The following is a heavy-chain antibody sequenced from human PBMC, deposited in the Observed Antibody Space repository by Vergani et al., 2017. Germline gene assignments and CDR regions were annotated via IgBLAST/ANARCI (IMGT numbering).Heavy chain of an antibody. Sequence: EVQLVESGGGLVQPGGSLRLSCAASGFTFSNYWMTWVRQAPGKGLEWVANIKQHGSEKYYVDSVKGRFTISRDNAKNSLYLQMNSLRAEATAVYYCARGRKDYYGSGSYFDYWGQGTLVTVSS. CDR3: ARGRKDYYGSGSYFDY. D-gene: IGHD3-10*01. V-gene: IGHV3-7*03. CDR1: GFTFSNYW. CDR2: IKQHGSEK. J-gene: IGHJ4*02.